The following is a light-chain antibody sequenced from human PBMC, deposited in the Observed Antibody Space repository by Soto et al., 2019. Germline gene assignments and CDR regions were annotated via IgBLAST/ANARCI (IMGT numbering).Light chain of an antibody. CDR3: SSYRASSTTHYV. J-gene: IGLJ1*01. CDR2: DVS. V-gene: IGLV2-14*03. Sequence: QSALTQPASLSGSPGQSITISCTGTSSNVRGYNYVSWYPQHPGKAPKHMIYDVSNRPSGVSNRFSGSNSGNTASLTISGLQAVYEADYYCSSYRASSTTHYVFGTGTKVTVL. CDR1: SSNVRGYNY.